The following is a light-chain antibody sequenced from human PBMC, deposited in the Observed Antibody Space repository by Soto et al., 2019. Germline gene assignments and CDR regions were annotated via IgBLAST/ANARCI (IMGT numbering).Light chain of an antibody. J-gene: IGLJ2*01. CDR2: DVS. Sequence: QSALTQPASVSGSPGQSITISCTGTSSDVGGYNYVSWYQQYPGKAPKLMIYDVSNRPSGVSNRFSGSESGNTASLTISGLQAEDEADYYCSSYTSSSTPHVVFGGGTKLTVL. V-gene: IGLV2-14*01. CDR1: SSDVGGYNY. CDR3: SSYTSSSTPHVV.